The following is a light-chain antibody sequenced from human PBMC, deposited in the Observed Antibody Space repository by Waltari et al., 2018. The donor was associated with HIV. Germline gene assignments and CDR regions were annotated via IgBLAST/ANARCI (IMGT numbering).Light chain of an antibody. CDR1: QGVSNW. V-gene: IGKV1-12*01. CDR3: QQANNFPLT. CDR2: DIS. J-gene: IGKJ4*01. Sequence: DIQMTQSPSSVSASVGDRVTTTCRASQGVSNWLAWYQQRPGEAPKLLIYDISTLQTGVPSRFSGSGSGTDFALTIDGLQPEDFTTYYCQQANNFPLTFGGGTKVEI.